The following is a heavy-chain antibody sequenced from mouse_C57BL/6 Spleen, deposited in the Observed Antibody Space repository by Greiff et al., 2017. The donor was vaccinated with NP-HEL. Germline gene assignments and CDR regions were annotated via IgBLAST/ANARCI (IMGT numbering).Heavy chain of an antibody. Sequence: QVQLQQPGAELVKPGASVKLSCKASGYTFTSYWMQWVKQRPGQGLEWIGEIDPSDSYTNYNQKFKGKATLTVDTSSSTAYMQLSSLTSEDSAVYYCARRTYYSKDYWGQGTTLTVSS. V-gene: IGHV1-50*01. J-gene: IGHJ2*01. CDR3: ARRTYYSKDY. D-gene: IGHD2-5*01. CDR2: IDPSDSYT. CDR1: GYTFTSYW.